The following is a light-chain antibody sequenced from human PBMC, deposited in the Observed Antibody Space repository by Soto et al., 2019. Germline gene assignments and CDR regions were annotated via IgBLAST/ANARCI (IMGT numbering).Light chain of an antibody. J-gene: IGKJ1*01. CDR2: AAS. Sequence: DIPMTQSPSSLSASVGDRVSVTCRASQSISTFLNWYQQRPGEAPTLLIYAASSLQSGVTSRFSGSGCGADFTLTLGSLQPEDFATYYCQRRYTTPRTFGQGTKVEVK. CDR3: QRRYTTPRT. V-gene: IGKV1-39*01. CDR1: QSISTF.